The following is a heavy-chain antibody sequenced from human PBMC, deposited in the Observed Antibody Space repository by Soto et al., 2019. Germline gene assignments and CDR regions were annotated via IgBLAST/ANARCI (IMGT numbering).Heavy chain of an antibody. CDR2: ISNDENIK. CDR3: ARGVRGVRDY. D-gene: IGHD5-12*01. J-gene: IGHJ4*02. Sequence: AXSLRLSCVASGFHFEQFGMHWVRQAPGKGLEWVTVISNDENIKQDSVRGRFAIARDNSKNTLYLQLTSLRAEDTAIYYCARGVRGVRDYWGQGTRVTVSA. V-gene: IGHV3-33*01. CDR1: GFHFEQFG.